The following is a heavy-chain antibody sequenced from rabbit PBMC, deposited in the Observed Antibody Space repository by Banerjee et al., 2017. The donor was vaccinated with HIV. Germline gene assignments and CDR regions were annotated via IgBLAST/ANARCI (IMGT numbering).Heavy chain of an antibody. CDR2: IYAGSSGNT. CDR3: ARDGGAGSTVNNL. Sequence: QEQLEESGGDLVKPEGSLTLTCTASGFSFSRSYWICWVRQAPGKGLEWIACIYAGSSGNTYYASWVNGRFTISSHNAQNTLYLQLNSLTAADTATYFCARDGGAGSTVNNLWGPGTLVTVS. J-gene: IGHJ4*01. D-gene: IGHD4-2*01. V-gene: IGHV1S45*01. CDR1: GFSFSRSYW.